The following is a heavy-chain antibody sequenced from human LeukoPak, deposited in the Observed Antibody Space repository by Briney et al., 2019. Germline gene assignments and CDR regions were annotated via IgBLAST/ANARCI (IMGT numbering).Heavy chain of an antibody. Sequence: SETLSLTCTVSGGSISSYYWSWIRQPPGKGLEWIGYIYYSGSTNYNPPLKSRVTISVDTSKNQFSLKLSSVTAADTAVYYCARGGIGIAAAGTPLASYYYYYYGMDVWGQGTTVTVSS. J-gene: IGHJ6*02. CDR2: IYYSGST. CDR3: ARGGIGIAAAGTPLASYYYYYYGMDV. CDR1: GGSISSYY. D-gene: IGHD6-13*01. V-gene: IGHV4-59*01.